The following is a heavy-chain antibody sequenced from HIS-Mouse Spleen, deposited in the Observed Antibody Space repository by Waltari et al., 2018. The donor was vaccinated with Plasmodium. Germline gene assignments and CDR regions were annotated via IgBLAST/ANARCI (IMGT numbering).Heavy chain of an antibody. CDR3: ARDKPSNYGYFDY. J-gene: IGHJ4*02. Sequence: EVQLVESGGGLVQPGGSLRLSCAASGCTFSSYWMHWVRQDPGKGLVWVEHINSDESSTSYADSVKVRFTISRDNAKNTLYLQMNSLRAEDTAVYYCARDKPSNYGYFDYWGQGTLVTVSS. V-gene: IGHV3-74*01. CDR2: INSDESST. CDR1: GCTFSSYW. D-gene: IGHD4-4*01.